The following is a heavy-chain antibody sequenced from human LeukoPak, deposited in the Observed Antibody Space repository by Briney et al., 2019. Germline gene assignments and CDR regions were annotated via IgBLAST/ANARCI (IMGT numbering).Heavy chain of an antibody. D-gene: IGHD5-24*01. CDR3: ARTSMATIKQHFDY. Sequence: ASVKVSCKASGYTSTSYGISWVRQAPGQGLEWMGWISAYNGNTNYAQKLQGRVTMTTDTSTSTAYMELRSLRSDDTAVYYCARTSMATIKQHFDYWGQGTLVTVSS. CDR2: ISAYNGNT. V-gene: IGHV1-18*01. J-gene: IGHJ4*02. CDR1: GYTSTSYG.